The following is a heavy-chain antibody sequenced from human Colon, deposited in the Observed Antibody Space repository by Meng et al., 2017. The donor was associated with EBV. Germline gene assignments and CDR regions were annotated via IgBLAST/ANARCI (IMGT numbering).Heavy chain of an antibody. CDR3: ARGGGVIKGLVTWFDP. J-gene: IGHJ5*02. D-gene: IGHD2-8*01. CDR2: INHSGTI. CDR1: GGSFSGHY. V-gene: IGHV4-34*01. Sequence: QVQREQWGAGPLKPSETLSLTCAVYGGSFSGHYWTWIRQPPGKGLEWIGEINHSGTINYNPSLRSRVTISVDRSNNQFSLRLSSVTAADTAVYYCARGGGVIKGLVTWFDPWGQGTLVTVSS.